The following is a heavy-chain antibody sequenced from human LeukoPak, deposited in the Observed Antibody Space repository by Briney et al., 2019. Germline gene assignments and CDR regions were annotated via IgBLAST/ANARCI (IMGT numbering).Heavy chain of an antibody. D-gene: IGHD6-13*01. CDR1: GYSISSGYY. J-gene: IGHJ4*02. CDR3: ARVPGRGYSSSWGYFDS. Sequence: PSETLSLTCTVSGYSISSGYYWGWIRQPPGKGLEGIGSIYHSGSTYYNPSLKSRVTISVDTPKNQFSLKLSSVTAADTAVYYCARVPGRGYSSSWGYFDSWGQGTLVAVSS. V-gene: IGHV4-38-2*02. CDR2: IYHSGST.